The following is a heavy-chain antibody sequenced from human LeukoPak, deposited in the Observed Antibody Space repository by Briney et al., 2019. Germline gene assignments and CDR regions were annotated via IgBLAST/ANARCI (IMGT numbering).Heavy chain of an antibody. CDR3: ARGDFTQPYYYGSGSSPDY. Sequence: SETLSLTCTVSGGSISSGSYYWSWIRQPAGKGLEWIGRIYTSGSTNYNPSLKSRVTISVDTSKNQFSLKLSSVTAADTAVYYCARGDFTQPYYYGSGSSPDYWGQGTLVTVSS. CDR2: IYTSGST. J-gene: IGHJ4*02. V-gene: IGHV4-61*02. D-gene: IGHD3-10*01. CDR1: GGSISSGSYY.